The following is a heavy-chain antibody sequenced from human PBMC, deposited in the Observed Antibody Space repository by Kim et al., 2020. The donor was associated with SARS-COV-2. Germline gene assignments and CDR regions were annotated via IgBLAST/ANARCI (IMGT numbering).Heavy chain of an antibody. J-gene: IGHJ4*02. D-gene: IGHD3-22*01. CDR3: ARFGGYYDSSGSRLDY. V-gene: IGHV5-51*01. Sequence: GESLKISCKGSGYSFTSYWIGWVRQMPGKGLEWMGIIYPGDSDTRYSPSFQGQVTISADKSISTAYLQWSSLKASDTAMYYCARFGGYYDSSGSRLDYWGQGPLVTVSS. CDR2: IYPGDSDT. CDR1: GYSFTSYW.